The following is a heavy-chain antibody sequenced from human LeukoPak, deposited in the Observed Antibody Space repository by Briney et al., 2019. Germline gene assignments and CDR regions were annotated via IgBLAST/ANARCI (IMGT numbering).Heavy chain of an antibody. CDR3: ARDYDFWSGYYYFDY. V-gene: IGHV4-34*01. D-gene: IGHD3-3*01. CDR1: GESFSGYY. CDR2: INHSGST. J-gene: IGHJ4*02. Sequence: SETLSLTCAVYGESFSGYYWSWIRQPPGKGLEWIGEINHSGSTYYNPSLKSRVTISVDTSKNQFSLKLSSVTAADTAVYYCARDYDFWSGYYYFDYWGQGTLVTVSS.